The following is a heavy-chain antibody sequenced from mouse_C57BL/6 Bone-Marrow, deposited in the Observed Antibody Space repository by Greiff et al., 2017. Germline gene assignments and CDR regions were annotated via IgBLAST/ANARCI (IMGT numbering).Heavy chain of an antibody. J-gene: IGHJ3*01. CDR2: IWGVGST. D-gene: IGHD6-2*01. CDR3: SSSLFAY. CDR1: GFSLPSYG. V-gene: IGHV2-6*01. Sequence: VKLMESGPGLVAPSQSLSITCTVSGFSLPSYGVDWVRQSPGKGLEWLGVIWGVGSTNYNSALKSRLSIRKDNSKSQFFLIMNSLQTDDTAMYYCSSSLFAYWCQGTLVTVSA.